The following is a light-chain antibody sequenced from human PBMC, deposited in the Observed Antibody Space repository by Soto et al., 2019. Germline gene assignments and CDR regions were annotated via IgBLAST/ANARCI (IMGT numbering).Light chain of an antibody. CDR1: QNVGNN. Sequence: EIVMTQSPATLSVSPGERATLSCRASQNVGNNLVWYQQKPGQAPRLLIYGASTRAAGIPDRFSGSGSGTDFTPTISRMPPEDFAVYYRQQYGSPGTFGQGTKVDIK. V-gene: IGKV3-15*01. CDR2: GAS. J-gene: IGKJ1*01. CDR3: QQYGSPGT.